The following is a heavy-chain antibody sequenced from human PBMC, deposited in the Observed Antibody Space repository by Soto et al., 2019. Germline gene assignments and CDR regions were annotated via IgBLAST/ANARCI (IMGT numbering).Heavy chain of an antibody. CDR2: ISGTGGT. Sequence: EVQLWESGGGLVQPGGSLRLSCAVSGFTFSSHVMSWVRQAPGKGLEWVSAISGTGGTYYADSVKGRFPISRDNSKNALYLQMNNLRDEDTAVYYCAKDRRGAYCSGGICYSTDYWGQGTLVIVSS. V-gene: IGHV3-23*01. CDR3: AKDRRGAYCSGGICYSTDY. D-gene: IGHD2-15*01. CDR1: GFTFSSHV. J-gene: IGHJ4*02.